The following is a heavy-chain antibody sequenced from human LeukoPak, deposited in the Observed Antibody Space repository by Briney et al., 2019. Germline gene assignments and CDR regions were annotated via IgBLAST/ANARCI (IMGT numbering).Heavy chain of an antibody. D-gene: IGHD1-26*01. Sequence: PSETLSLTCTVSGGSISGGGYYWSWIRQPPGKGLEWIGYIYHSGSTYYNPSLKSRVTISVDRSKNQFSLKLSSVTAADTAVYYCARGGGSPTGRWFDPWGQGSLVTVSS. CDR1: GGSISGGGYY. V-gene: IGHV4-30-2*01. CDR3: ARGGGSPTGRWFDP. CDR2: IYHSGST. J-gene: IGHJ5*02.